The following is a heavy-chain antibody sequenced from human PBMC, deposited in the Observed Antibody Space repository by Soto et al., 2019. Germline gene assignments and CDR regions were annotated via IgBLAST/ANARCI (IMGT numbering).Heavy chain of an antibody. V-gene: IGHV5-51*03. Sequence: GESLKISCKGSGYSFTSYWIGWVRQMPGKGLEWMGIIYPGDSDTRYSPSFQGQVTISADKSISTAYLQWSSLKASDTAMYYCARLPVLGYCSSTNCPPGGMDVWGQGTTVTVSS. CDR3: ARLPVLGYCSSTNCPPGGMDV. D-gene: IGHD2-2*01. CDR2: IYPGDSDT. J-gene: IGHJ6*02. CDR1: GYSFTSYW.